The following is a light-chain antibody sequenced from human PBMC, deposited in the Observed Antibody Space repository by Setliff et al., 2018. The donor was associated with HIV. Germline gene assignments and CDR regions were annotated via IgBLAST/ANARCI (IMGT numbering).Light chain of an antibody. CDR3: SSYTSSSTYV. CDR2: DVR. CDR1: SSGIGNYNY. Sequence: QSALTQPASVSGSPGQSITISCTGSSSGIGNYNYVSWYQQHPGKAPKLMIYDVRSRPSGVSNRFSGSKSGNTASLTISGLQADDEADYYCSSYTSSSTYVFGTGTKVTVL. V-gene: IGLV2-14*01. J-gene: IGLJ1*01.